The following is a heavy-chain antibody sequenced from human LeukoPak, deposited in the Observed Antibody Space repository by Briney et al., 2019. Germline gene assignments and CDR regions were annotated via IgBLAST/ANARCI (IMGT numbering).Heavy chain of an antibody. CDR1: GYTFTSYG. CDR3: ARGAYYYDSSGYPFDY. Sequence: ASVKVSCKASGYTFTSYGISWVRQAPGQGLEWMGCINAYNGNTNYAQKLQGRVTMTTDTSTSTAYMELRSLRSDDTAVYYCARGAYYYDSSGYPFDYWGQGTLVTVSS. J-gene: IGHJ4*02. D-gene: IGHD3-22*01. CDR2: INAYNGNT. V-gene: IGHV1-18*01.